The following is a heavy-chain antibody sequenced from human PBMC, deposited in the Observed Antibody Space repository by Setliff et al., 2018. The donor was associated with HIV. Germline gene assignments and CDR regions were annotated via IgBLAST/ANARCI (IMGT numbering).Heavy chain of an antibody. V-gene: IGHV4-59*11. CDR1: GGSISSHY. CDR2: MCYNGRS. Sequence: PSETLSLTCTVSGGSISSHYWRWIRQTPGKGLEWNGYMCYNGRSNYNPSLKSRATISVDASKNRFSLKLRSVTAADTAVYYCARGNPLRWNAFAFDIWGQGTMVTVSS. CDR3: ARGNPLRWNAFAFDI. D-gene: IGHD3-16*01. J-gene: IGHJ3*02.